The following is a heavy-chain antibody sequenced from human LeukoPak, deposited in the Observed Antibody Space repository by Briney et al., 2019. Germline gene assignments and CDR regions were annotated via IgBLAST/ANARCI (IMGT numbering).Heavy chain of an antibody. Sequence: GGSLRLSCTASGFTVSGIYMSWVRQAPGKGLEWVSVIYSGGTTYYADSVRGRFTISRDSSKNTVYLQMNSLRAEDTAVYYCASPSVRTAHAFDFWGQGTMVTVSS. V-gene: IGHV3-66*01. CDR1: GFTVSGIY. CDR3: ASPSVRTAHAFDF. CDR2: IYSGGTT. D-gene: IGHD6-19*01. J-gene: IGHJ3*01.